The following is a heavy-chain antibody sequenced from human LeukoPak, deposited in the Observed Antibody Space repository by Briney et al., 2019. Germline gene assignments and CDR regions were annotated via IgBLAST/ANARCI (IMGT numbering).Heavy chain of an antibody. Sequence: GGSLRLSCAASGFTVSSNYMGWVRQAPGKGLEWVSVIYSGGSTYYADSVKGRFTISRRNSKNTLYLQMNSLRAGDTAVYYCARDRLYYGSGSPYPYYYGMDVWGQGTTVTVSS. CDR3: ARDRLYYGSGSPYPYYYGMDV. D-gene: IGHD3-10*01. V-gene: IGHV3-53*04. J-gene: IGHJ6*02. CDR2: IYSGGST. CDR1: GFTVSSNY.